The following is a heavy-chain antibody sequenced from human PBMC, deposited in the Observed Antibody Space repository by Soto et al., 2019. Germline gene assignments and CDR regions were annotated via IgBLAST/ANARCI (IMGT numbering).Heavy chain of an antibody. V-gene: IGHV3-73*01. J-gene: IGHJ4*02. CDR3: AIEGVGFGH. CDR1: GFTFSVSS. CDR2: IRSRANHYAT. Sequence: EVPLVESGGGLVRPGGSVRLSCAASGFTFSVSSMHWVRQASGKGLEWLGRIRSRANHYATTYSESLTGRVIISRDDSQDTMFLEMSSLRTEDMDMYYCAIEGVGFGHWGQGTLVTVSS. D-gene: IGHD3-16*01.